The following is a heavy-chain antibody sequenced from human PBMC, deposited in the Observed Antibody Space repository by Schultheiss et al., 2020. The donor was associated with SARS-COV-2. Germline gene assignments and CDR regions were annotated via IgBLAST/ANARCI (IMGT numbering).Heavy chain of an antibody. Sequence: GESLKISCAASGFIFSDYYMTWVRQVPGKGLEWVSYISSSGTTTNYADSVRGRFTISRDNAKNSLYLQMNSLRAEDTAVYYCARGGQRQWRMGWYFDLWGRGTLVTVSS. CDR2: ISSSGTTT. J-gene: IGHJ2*01. CDR3: ARGGQRQWRMGWYFDL. CDR1: GFIFSDYY. D-gene: IGHD6-19*01. V-gene: IGHV3-11*04.